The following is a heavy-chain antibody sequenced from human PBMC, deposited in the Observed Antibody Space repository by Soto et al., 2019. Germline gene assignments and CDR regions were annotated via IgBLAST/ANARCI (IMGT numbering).Heavy chain of an antibody. V-gene: IGHV2-5*02. CDR1: GLSLRTTGVG. D-gene: IGHD2-21*02. CDR3: VQTLCGCVCLEIYSSHAYNGLEV. J-gene: IGHJ6*02. CDR2: LYWDDDK. Sequence: QVTLKESGPTLVKPTQTLTLTCTVSGLSLRTTGVGVGWVRQPPGKALEWLALLYWDDDKRYSPSLRSRLTIAKDISEKQVALTLTNMDTVDPATSYCVQTLCGCVCLEIYSSHAYNGLEVWGQGTTVTVSS.